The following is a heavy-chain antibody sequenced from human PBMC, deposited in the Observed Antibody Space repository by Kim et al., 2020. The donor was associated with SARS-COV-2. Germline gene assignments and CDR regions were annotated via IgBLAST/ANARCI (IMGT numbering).Heavy chain of an antibody. CDR2: INHSGST. D-gene: IGHD3-22*01. J-gene: IGHJ4*02. CDR3: ARALPPYYYDSSGYSDY. V-gene: IGHV4-34*01. Sequence: SETLSLTCAVYGGSFSGYYWSWIRQPPGKGLEWIGEINHSGSTNYNPSLKSRVTISVDTSKNQFSLKLSSVTAADTAVYYCARALPPYYYDSSGYSDYWGQGTLVTVSS. CDR1: GGSFSGYY.